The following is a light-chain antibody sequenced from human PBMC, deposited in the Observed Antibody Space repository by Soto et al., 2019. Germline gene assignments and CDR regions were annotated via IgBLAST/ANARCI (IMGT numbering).Light chain of an antibody. CDR3: QQYNNWPL. CDR2: GAS. Sequence: EIVMTQSPATLSLSPGERATLSCRASQSVSGNLAWYQQKPGQAPRLRIYGASTRATGIPARLSGSGSGTEFTLTISSMQSEDFAVYYCQQYNNWPLFGQGTKVDIK. J-gene: IGKJ1*01. V-gene: IGKV3-15*01. CDR1: QSVSGN.